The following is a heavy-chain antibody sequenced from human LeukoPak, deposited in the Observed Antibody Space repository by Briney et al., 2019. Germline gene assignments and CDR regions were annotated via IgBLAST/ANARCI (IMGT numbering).Heavy chain of an antibody. CDR3: ARDSCGSPSCFDY. J-gene: IGHJ4*02. Sequence: GGSLRLSCVVSGFTFSSYGMHWVRQAPGKGLEWVAVIWDDGGTKYYSDSVKGRFTISRDQSKNTLFLQVNSLRAEDTAVYYCARDSCGSPSCFDYWGQGTLVTVSS. CDR2: IWDDGGTK. V-gene: IGHV3-33*01. D-gene: IGHD2-2*01. CDR1: GFTFSSYG.